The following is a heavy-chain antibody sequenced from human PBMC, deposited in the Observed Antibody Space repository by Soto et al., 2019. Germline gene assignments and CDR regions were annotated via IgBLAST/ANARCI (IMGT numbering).Heavy chain of an antibody. Sequence: SETLSLTCAVYGGSFSGYYWSWIRQPPGKGLEWIGEINHSGSTNYNPSLKSRVTISVDTSKNQFSLKLSSVTAADMAVYYCARGTMVRGVKWTYWGQGTLVTVSS. D-gene: IGHD3-10*01. CDR1: GGSFSGYY. V-gene: IGHV4-34*01. CDR2: INHSGST. CDR3: ARGTMVRGVKWTY. J-gene: IGHJ4*02.